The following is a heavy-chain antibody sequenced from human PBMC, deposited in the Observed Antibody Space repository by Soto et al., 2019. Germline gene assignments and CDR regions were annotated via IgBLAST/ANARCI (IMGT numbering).Heavy chain of an antibody. CDR2: ISYSGNT. V-gene: IGHV4-61*01. CDR1: GGSVSSGSYY. Sequence: PSETLSLTCTVSGGSVSSGSYYWSWIRQPPGKGLEWIGFISYSGNTNYNSSLKSRVTISKDTSENQFSLKVSSVTAADTAVYYCARYTTGGTGFDNWGQGTLVTVSS. D-gene: IGHD1-1*01. CDR3: ARYTTGGTGFDN. J-gene: IGHJ4*02.